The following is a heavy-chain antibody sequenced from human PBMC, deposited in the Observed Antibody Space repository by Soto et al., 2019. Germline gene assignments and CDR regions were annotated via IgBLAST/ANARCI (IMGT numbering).Heavy chain of an antibody. Sequence: GGSLRLSCAASGFTVSSNYMSWVRQAPGKGLEWVSVIYSGGSTYYADSVKGRFTISRDNSKNTLYLQMNSLRAEDTAVYYCARATDYDILTGPSTVFDYWGQGTLVTVSS. CDR3: ARATDYDILTGPSTVFDY. CDR2: IYSGGST. D-gene: IGHD3-9*01. V-gene: IGHV3-66*01. CDR1: GFTVSSNY. J-gene: IGHJ4*02.